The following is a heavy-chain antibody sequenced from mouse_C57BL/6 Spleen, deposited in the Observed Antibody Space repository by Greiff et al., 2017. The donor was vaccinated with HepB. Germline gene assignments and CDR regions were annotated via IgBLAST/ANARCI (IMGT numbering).Heavy chain of an antibody. CDR1: GYTFTNYW. D-gene: IGHD1-1*01. Sequence: QVHVKQSGAELVRPGTSVKMSCKASGYTFTNYWIGWAKQRPGHGLEWIGDIYPGGGYTNYNEKFKGKATLTADKSSSTAYMQFSSLTSEDSAIYYCARRGDYGSSYGYWGQGTTLTVSS. CDR3: ARRGDYGSSYGY. J-gene: IGHJ2*01. V-gene: IGHV1-63*01. CDR2: IYPGGGYT.